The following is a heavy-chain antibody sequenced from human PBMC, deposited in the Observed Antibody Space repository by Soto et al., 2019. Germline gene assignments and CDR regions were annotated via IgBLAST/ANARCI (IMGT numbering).Heavy chain of an antibody. Sequence: QVQLVESGGGVVQPGRSLRLSCAASGFTFSSYGMHWVRQAPGKGLEWVAVISYDGSNKYYADSVKGRFTISRDNSKNTLYLQMNSLRAEDTAVYYCAKDQSVVSSQYYYYYYGMDVWGQGTTVTFSS. J-gene: IGHJ6*02. V-gene: IGHV3-30*18. CDR2: ISYDGSNK. CDR3: AKDQSVVSSQYYYYYYGMDV. D-gene: IGHD3-22*01. CDR1: GFTFSSYG.